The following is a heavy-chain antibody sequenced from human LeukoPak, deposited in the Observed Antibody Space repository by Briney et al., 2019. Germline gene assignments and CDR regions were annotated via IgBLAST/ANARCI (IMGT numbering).Heavy chain of an antibody. CDR2: IRGSGSDI. V-gene: IGHV3-11*01. CDR1: GFTFSDYY. Sequence: GGSLRLSCAASGFTFSDYYMSWIRQAPGKGLECVSYIRGSGSDIYYADSVKGRFTISRDNAKNSLYLQMNSLRADDTTVYYCARDIVAAGLFLDCWGQGTPVTVSS. CDR3: ARDIVAAGLFLDC. J-gene: IGHJ4*02. D-gene: IGHD1-26*01.